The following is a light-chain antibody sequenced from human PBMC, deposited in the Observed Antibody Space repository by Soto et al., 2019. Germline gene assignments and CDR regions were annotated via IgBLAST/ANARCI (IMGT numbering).Light chain of an antibody. CDR1: SSDVGGYNY. Sequence: QSVLTQPRSVSGSPGQSVTISCTGTSSDVGGYNYVSWYQQHPGKAPKVMIYDVSKRPSGVPDRFSGSKSGNTASLTISGLQAEDEADYYCCSYAGSPSVFGTGTKVTVL. V-gene: IGLV2-11*01. CDR3: CSYAGSPSV. CDR2: DVS. J-gene: IGLJ1*01.